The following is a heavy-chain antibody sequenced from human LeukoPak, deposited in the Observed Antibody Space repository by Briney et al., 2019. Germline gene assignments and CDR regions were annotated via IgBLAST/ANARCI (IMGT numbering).Heavy chain of an antibody. V-gene: IGHV1-8*01. D-gene: IGHD6-13*01. J-gene: IGHJ6*02. CDR3: ARAGQQLELTFYYFYYGMDV. CDR1: GYTFTSYD. Sequence: GASVKVSCKASGYTFTSYDINWVRQATGQGLEWMGWMNPNSGNTGYAQKFQGRVTMTRNTSISTAYMELSSLRSEDTAVYYCARAGQQLELTFYYFYYGMDVWGQGTTVTVSS. CDR2: MNPNSGNT.